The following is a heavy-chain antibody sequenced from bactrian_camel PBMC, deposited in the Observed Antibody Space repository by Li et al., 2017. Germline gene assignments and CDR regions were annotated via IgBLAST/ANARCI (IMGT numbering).Heavy chain of an antibody. CDR1: GRTDSSFC. CDR3: AADDTYDLTHEYMSAVMSDMERYFAH. J-gene: IGHJ4*01. CDR2: IDSEGNT. D-gene: IGHD1*01. Sequence: VQLVESGGGSVQTGGSLRLSCTVSGRTDSSFCMGWFRETPGQEREGVASIDSEGNTNYANYVKGRFAISKDNAKNTLYLQMTTLKPEDTATYYCAADDTYDLTHEYMSAVMSDMERYFAHWGHGTQVTVS. V-gene: IGHV3S57*01.